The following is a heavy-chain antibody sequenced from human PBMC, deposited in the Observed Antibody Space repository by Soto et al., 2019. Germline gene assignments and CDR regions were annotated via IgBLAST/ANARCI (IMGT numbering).Heavy chain of an antibody. Sequence: PGGSLRLSCAAPGFTVSSNYMTWVRQAPGKGLEWVSVIYSGGRTYYADSVKGRFTISRDNSRNTLYLQMNSLRAEDTAVYYCARGIPRGYSYGSYYFDYWGQGTLVTVSS. V-gene: IGHV3-53*01. J-gene: IGHJ4*02. CDR2: IYSGGRT. D-gene: IGHD5-18*01. CDR1: GFTVSSNY. CDR3: ARGIPRGYSYGSYYFDY.